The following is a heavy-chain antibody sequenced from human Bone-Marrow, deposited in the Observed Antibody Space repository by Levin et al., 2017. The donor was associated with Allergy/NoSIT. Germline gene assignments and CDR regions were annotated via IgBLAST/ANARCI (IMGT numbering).Heavy chain of an antibody. Sequence: LSLTCAASGFTFVTYWMTWVRQAPGKGLEWVANIRQDGIEKYYVDSVRGRFTISRDNADNSLILQMNSLRVDDTAIYYCARTVSGFHDYWGQGTLVTVSS. CDR3: ARTVSGFHDY. CDR2: IRQDGIEK. J-gene: IGHJ4*02. V-gene: IGHV3-7*01. CDR1: GFTFVTYW. D-gene: IGHD1-26*01.